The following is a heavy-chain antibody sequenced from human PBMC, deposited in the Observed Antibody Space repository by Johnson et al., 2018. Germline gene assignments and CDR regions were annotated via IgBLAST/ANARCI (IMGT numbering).Heavy chain of an antibody. CDR3: ANWGI. Sequence: VQLQESGGGLVQPGGSLRLSCVASGLTFNKYWMHWVRQAPGKGLVWISRLNHDGSDTTYADSVKGRFTISRDNAKNSLYLQMNRLRADDTAVYYCANWGIWGQGTMVTVSS. J-gene: IGHJ3*02. CDR1: GLTFNKYW. CDR2: LNHDGSDT. D-gene: IGHD7-27*01. V-gene: IGHV3-74*03.